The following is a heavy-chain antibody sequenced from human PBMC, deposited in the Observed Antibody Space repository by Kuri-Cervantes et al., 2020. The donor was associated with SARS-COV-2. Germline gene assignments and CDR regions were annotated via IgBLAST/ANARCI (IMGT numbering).Heavy chain of an antibody. CDR2: ISYDGSNK. CDR3: AKDLEDGYNAEYFQH. J-gene: IGHJ1*01. Sequence: GESLKISCAASGFTFSSYGMHWVRQAPGKGLEWVAVISYDGSNKYYADSVKGRFTISRDNSKNTLYLQMNSLRAEDTAVYYCAKDLEDGYNAEYFQHWGQGTLVTVSS. D-gene: IGHD5-24*01. V-gene: IGHV3-30*18. CDR1: GFTFSSYG.